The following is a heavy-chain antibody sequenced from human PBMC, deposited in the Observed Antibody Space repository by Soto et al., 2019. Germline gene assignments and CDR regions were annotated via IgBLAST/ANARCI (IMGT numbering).Heavy chain of an antibody. CDR3: ARDRGSSGYHDAFDL. V-gene: IGHV1-46*01. J-gene: IGHJ3*01. CDR2: INPSGGST. D-gene: IGHD3-22*01. Sequence: ASVKVSCKASGYTFTSYYMHWVRQAPGQGLEWMGIINPSGGSTSYAQKFQGRVTMTRDTSTSTVYMELSSLRSEDTAVYYCARDRGSSGYHDAFDLWGQGTMVTVSS. CDR1: GYTFTSYY.